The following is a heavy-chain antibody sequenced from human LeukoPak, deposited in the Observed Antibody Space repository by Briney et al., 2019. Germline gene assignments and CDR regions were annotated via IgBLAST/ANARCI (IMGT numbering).Heavy chain of an antibody. Sequence: SGTLSLTCAVSGGSIITPSWWIWVRQPPGKGLEWIGEIYHDGNTDYNPSLKSRVTISVDKSTNHFSLKLSSVTAADTAVYYCATDPTVTTSGEDYWGQGTLVTVSS. D-gene: IGHD4-17*01. CDR2: IYHDGNT. CDR1: GGSIITPSW. J-gene: IGHJ4*02. CDR3: ATDPTVTTSGEDY. V-gene: IGHV4-4*02.